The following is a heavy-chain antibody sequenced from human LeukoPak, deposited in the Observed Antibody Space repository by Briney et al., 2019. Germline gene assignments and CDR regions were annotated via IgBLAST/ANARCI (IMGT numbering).Heavy chain of an antibody. D-gene: IGHD6-19*01. CDR2: IYYSGST. V-gene: IGHV4-59*08. CDR3: ASTSQWLVQNRFDY. J-gene: IGHJ4*02. CDR1: GGSISSYY. Sequence: PSETLSLTCTVSGGSISSYYWSWIRQPPGKGLEWIGYIYYSGSTNYNPSLKSRVTISVDTSKNQFSLKLSSVTAADTAVYYCASTSQWLVQNRFDYWGPGTLVTVSS.